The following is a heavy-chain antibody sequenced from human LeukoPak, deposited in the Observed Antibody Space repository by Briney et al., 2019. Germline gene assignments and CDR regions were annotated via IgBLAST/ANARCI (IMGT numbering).Heavy chain of an antibody. Sequence: PGGSLRLSCAASGFTFSSYEMNWVPQAPGKGLVWVLSISSSSSYIYYADSVKGRFTISRDNAKKSLYLQMNSLRAEDTAVYYCARDKQCLVRPYDYWGQGTLVTVSS. CDR1: GFTFSSYE. CDR3: ARDKQCLVRPYDY. D-gene: IGHD6-19*01. CDR2: ISSSSSYI. J-gene: IGHJ4*02. V-gene: IGHV3-21*01.